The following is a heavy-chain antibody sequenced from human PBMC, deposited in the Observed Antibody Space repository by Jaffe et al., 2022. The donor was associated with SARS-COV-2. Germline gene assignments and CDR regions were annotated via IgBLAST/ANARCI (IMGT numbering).Heavy chain of an antibody. CDR1: GGSISSSNYY. D-gene: IGHD4-17*01. J-gene: IGHJ3*02. CDR2: YYYSGST. CDR3: ARRDAVTSDAFDI. Sequence: QLQMQESGPGLVKPSETLSLTCTVSGGSISSSNYYWGWIRQPPGKGLEWIGSYYYSGSTYYNPSLKSRVTIPVDTSKNQFSLKLSSVTAADTAVYYCARRDAVTSDAFDIWGQGTMVSVSS. V-gene: IGHV4-39*01.